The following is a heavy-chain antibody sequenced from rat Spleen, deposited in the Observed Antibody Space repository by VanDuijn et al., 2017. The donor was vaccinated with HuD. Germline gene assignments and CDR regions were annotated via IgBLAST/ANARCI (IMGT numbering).Heavy chain of an antibody. D-gene: IGHD1-4*01. V-gene: IGHV2-15*01. J-gene: IGHJ2*01. Sequence: QVQLKESGPGLVQPSQTLSLTCTVSGFSLTRHTVSWIRLPPGKGLEWIGEIWSGGGTDYNSALKSRLSISRDTSKSQVLLKVNSLQTEDTAMYFCASGIFDFWGQGVMVTVSS. CDR2: IWSGGGT. CDR3: ASGIFDF. CDR1: GFSLTRHT.